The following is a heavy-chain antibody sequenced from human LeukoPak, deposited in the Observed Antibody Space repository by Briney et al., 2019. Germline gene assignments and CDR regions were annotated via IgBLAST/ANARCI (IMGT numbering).Heavy chain of an antibody. CDR1: GFTFTGYQ. D-gene: IGHD2-15*01. CDR3: ARESPLGYCSGGSCYSSHFDY. V-gene: IGHV1-2*04. Sequence: GASVKVSCKTSGFTFTGYQMHWVRQAPGQGLEWMGRINPTNGVSNYTQKFQVWVSMTRDRSIDTVYMELSRLTSDDTAMYYCARESPLGYCSGGSCYSSHFDYWGQGTLVIVSS. CDR2: INPTNGVS. J-gene: IGHJ4*02.